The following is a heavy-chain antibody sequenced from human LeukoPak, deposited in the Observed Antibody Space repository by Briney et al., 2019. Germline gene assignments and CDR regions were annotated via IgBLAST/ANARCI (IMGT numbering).Heavy chain of an antibody. D-gene: IGHD3-10*01. V-gene: IGHV3-7*01. CDR1: GFTFSSYW. Sequence: GGSLRHSCAASGFTFSSYWMSWVRQAPGKGLEWVANIKQDGSEKYYVDSVKGRFTISRDNAENSLYLQMNSLRAEDTAVYYCARDKSYGSGSYYNDYYGMDVWGQGTTVTVSS. CDR3: ARDKSYGSGSYYNDYYGMDV. CDR2: IKQDGSEK. J-gene: IGHJ6*02.